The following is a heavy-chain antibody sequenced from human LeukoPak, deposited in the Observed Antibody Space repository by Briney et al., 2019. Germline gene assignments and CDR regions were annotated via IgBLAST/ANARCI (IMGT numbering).Heavy chain of an antibody. V-gene: IGHV3-23*01. CDR3: AKDRGY. J-gene: IGHJ4*02. CDR2: ITSAGST. Sequence: GGSLRLSCEASGFTFSTFAMSWVRQAPGKGLEWVSAITSAGSTYYAESVKGRFTISRDNSKNTLYLQMNSLRAGDTAVYYCAKDRGYWGQGTLVTVSS. CDR1: GFTFSTFA.